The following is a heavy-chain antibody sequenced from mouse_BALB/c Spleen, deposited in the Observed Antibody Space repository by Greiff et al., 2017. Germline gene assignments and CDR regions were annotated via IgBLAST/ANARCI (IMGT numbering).Heavy chain of an antibody. D-gene: IGHD1-1*01. CDR2: IWAGGST. J-gene: IGHJ4*01. V-gene: IGHV2-9*02. CDR1: GFSLTSYG. Sequence: VQLQESGPGLVAPSQSLSITCTVSGFSLTSYGVHWVRQPPGKGLEWLGGIWAGGSTNYNSALMSRLSISKDNSKSQVFLKMNSLQTDDTAMYYCASRRYYSGISPYARDYWGQGTSVTVSS. CDR3: ASRRYYSGISPYARDY.